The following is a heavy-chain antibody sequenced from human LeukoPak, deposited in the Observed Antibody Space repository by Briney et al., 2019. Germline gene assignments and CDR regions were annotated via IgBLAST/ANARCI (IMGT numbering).Heavy chain of an antibody. J-gene: IGHJ4*02. D-gene: IGHD5-24*01. Sequence: PSETLSLTCTVSGASLNDYYWSWIRQPPGKALEWIGFILSSGSANSNPSLTSRVTISIDTANNQFSLNLRSLTAADTAVYFCASGAADGYNFGFDYWGQGTLAAVSS. CDR3: ASGAADGYNFGFDY. V-gene: IGHV4-59*12. CDR2: ILSSGSA. CDR1: GASLNDYY.